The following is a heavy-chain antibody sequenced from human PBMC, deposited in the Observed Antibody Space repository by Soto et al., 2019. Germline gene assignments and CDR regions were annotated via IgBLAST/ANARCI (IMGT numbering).Heavy chain of an antibody. CDR1: GYTFSNYD. V-gene: IGHV1-8*01. CDR3: TKVSRKGSAIDFDY. Sequence: QVQLVQSGAELKKPGASVKVSCKASGYTFSNYDMNWVRQATGQGPEWISWVNPNNGETGYAQKFQVPTTLTTYISTTTAYMQLTSLRSEDPAIYYCTKVSRKGSAIDFDYWGQGTLITVSS. CDR2: VNPNNGET. J-gene: IGHJ4*02. D-gene: IGHD3-10*01.